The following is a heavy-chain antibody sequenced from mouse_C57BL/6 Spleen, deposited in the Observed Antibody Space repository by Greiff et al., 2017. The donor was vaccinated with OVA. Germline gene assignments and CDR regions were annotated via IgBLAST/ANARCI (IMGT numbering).Heavy chain of an antibody. D-gene: IGHD1-1*01. V-gene: IGHV1-55*01. Sequence: QVQLKQPGAELVKPGASVKMSCKASGYTFTSYWITWVKQRPGQGLEWIGDIYPGSGSTNYHEKFKSKATLTVDTSSSTAYMQLSSLTSEDSAVYYCAREVYYYGSSQGFDYWGQGTTLTVSS. CDR1: GYTFTSYW. CDR3: AREVYYYGSSQGFDY. J-gene: IGHJ2*01. CDR2: IYPGSGST.